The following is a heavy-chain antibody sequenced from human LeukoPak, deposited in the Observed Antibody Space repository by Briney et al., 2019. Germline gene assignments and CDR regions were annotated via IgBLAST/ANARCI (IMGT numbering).Heavy chain of an antibody. CDR3: AREWRYCSSTSCYSGFDYFDY. D-gene: IGHD2-2*01. J-gene: IGHJ4*02. CDR1: GFTFSSYW. CDR2: INSDGSST. V-gene: IGHV3-74*01. Sequence: GGSLRLSCAASGFTFSSYWMHWVRQAPAKGLVWVSRINSDGSSTSYEDSVKGRFTISRNNAKNTLYLRMSSVRAEDTAVYYCAREWRYCSSTSCYSGFDYFDYWGQGTLVTVSS.